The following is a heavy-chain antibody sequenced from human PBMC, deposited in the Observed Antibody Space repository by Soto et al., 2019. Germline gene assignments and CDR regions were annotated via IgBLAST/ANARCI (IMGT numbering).Heavy chain of an antibody. CDR1: GYTLTELS. CDR3: ATDAQYYDILTGYYNSLAFDY. D-gene: IGHD3-9*01. V-gene: IGHV1-24*01. Sequence: ASVKVSCKVSGYTLTELSMHWVRQAPGKGLEWMGGFDPEDGETIYAQKFQGRVTMTEDTSTDTAYMELSSLRSEDTAVYYCATDAQYYDILTGYYNSLAFDYWGQGTQVTVSS. J-gene: IGHJ4*02. CDR2: FDPEDGET.